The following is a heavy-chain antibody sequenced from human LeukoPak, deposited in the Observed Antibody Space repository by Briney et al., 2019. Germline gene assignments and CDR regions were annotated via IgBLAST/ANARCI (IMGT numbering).Heavy chain of an antibody. V-gene: IGHV1-69*04. J-gene: IGHJ3*02. D-gene: IGHD3-10*01. CDR3: ARDLGSGAFDI. CDR2: IIPILGIA. CDR1: GGTFSSYA. Sequence: SVKVSCKASGGTFSSYAISWVRQAPGQGLEWMGRIIPILGIANYAQKFQGRVTITADESTSTAYMELSSLRSEDTAVYYCARDLGSGAFDIWGQGTMVTVSS.